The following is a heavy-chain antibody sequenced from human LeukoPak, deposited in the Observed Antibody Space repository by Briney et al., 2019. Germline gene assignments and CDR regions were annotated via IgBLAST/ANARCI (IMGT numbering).Heavy chain of an antibody. CDR1: GFTFSNYA. D-gene: IGHD6-13*01. CDR3: AKIIIGAGTDY. Sequence: GGSLRLSRAASGFTFSNYAMSWVRQAPGKGLEWVSAIGGSGASTYYADSVKGRFTISRDNSKNTLYLQMNSLRAEDTAVYYCAKIIIGAGTDYWGQGTLVSVSS. V-gene: IGHV3-23*01. J-gene: IGHJ4*02. CDR2: IGGSGAST.